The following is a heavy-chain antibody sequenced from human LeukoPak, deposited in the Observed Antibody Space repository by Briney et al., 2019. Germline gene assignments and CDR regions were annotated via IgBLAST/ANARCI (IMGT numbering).Heavy chain of an antibody. D-gene: IGHD3-10*01. V-gene: IGHV3-74*01. CDR2: INSDGSST. CDR3: ARGGWFGELPFDY. Sequence: GGSLRLSCAASGFPFSSYWMHWVRQAPGKGLVGVSRINSDGSSTSYADSVKGRFTISRDNAKNTLYLQMNSLRAEDAAVYYCARGGWFGELPFDYWGQGTLVTVSS. CDR1: GFPFSSYW. J-gene: IGHJ4*02.